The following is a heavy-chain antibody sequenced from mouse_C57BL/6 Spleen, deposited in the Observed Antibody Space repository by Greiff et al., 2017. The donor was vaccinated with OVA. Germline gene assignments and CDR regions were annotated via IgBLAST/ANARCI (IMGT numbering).Heavy chain of an antibody. Sequence: EVQGVESGGGLVQPKGSLKLSCAASGFSFNTYAMNWVRQAPGKGLEWVARIRSKSNNYATYYADSVKDRFTISRDDSESMLYLQMNNLKTEDTAMYYCVREITTVPYFDYWGQGTTLTVSS. V-gene: IGHV10-1*01. J-gene: IGHJ2*01. CDR3: VREITTVPYFDY. CDR1: GFSFNTYA. CDR2: IRSKSNNYAT. D-gene: IGHD1-1*01.